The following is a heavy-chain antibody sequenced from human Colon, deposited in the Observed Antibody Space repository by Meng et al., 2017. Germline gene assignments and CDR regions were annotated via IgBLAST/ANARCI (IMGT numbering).Heavy chain of an antibody. V-gene: IGHV7-4-1*02. Sequence: QEQLVRAASVLKTPGASVKASGYSFSSYAMNWVRQAPGQGLEWMRWINTNTGNPTYAQGFTGRFVFSLDTSVSTAYLQISSLKAEDTAVYYCARGVVGATSGDYWGQGTLVTVSS. D-gene: IGHD1-26*01. CDR3: ARGVVGATSGDY. CDR2: INTNTGNP. J-gene: IGHJ4*02. CDR1: GYSFSSYA.